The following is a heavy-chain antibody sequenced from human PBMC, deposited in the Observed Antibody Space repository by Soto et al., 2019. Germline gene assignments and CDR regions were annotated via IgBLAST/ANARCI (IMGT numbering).Heavy chain of an antibody. Sequence: GGSLRLSCAASGFTFSNAWMSWVRQAPGKGLEWVGRIKSKTDGGTTDYAAPVKGRFTISRDDSKNTLYLQMNSLKTEDTAVYYCTTDMKQWLVLIDYWGQGTLVTVSS. D-gene: IGHD6-19*01. CDR2: IKSKTDGGTT. J-gene: IGHJ4*02. CDR1: GFTFSNAW. CDR3: TTDMKQWLVLIDY. V-gene: IGHV3-15*01.